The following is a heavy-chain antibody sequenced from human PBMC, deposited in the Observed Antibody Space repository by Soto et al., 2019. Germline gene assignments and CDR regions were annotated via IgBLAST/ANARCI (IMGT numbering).Heavy chain of an antibody. CDR2: ISPIFGST. CDR3: AGDYGVYDWYGMDV. J-gene: IGHJ6*02. CDR1: GATFRRYA. Sequence: VQLVHSGAEVQKPGSSVKVSCRSSGATFRRYAFTWVRQARGQGLEWMGGISPIFGSTIYGRQFQGRVTITADDSASTAYMELNSLSSEDTAVYYCAGDYGVYDWYGMDVWGQGTTVTVSS. D-gene: IGHD4-17*01. V-gene: IGHV1-69*01.